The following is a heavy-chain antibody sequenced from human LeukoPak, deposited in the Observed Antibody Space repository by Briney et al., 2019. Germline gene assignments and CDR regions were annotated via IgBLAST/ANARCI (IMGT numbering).Heavy chain of an antibody. CDR2: ISGSGHDT. CDR3: AKAGAVCSSTSCYANY. J-gene: IGHJ4*02. V-gene: IGHV3-23*01. CDR1: GFTFSIYA. Sequence: GGSLRLSCAASGFTFSIYAMSWVRQAPGKGLEWVSAISGSGHDTYYTDSVKGRFTISRDNSKNTLYLQMHSLRAEDTAVYYCAKAGAVCSSTSCYANYWGQGTLVTVSS. D-gene: IGHD2-2*01.